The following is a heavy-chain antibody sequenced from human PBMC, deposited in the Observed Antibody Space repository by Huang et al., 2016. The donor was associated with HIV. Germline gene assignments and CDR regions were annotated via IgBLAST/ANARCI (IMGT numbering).Heavy chain of an antibody. CDR3: ARAFPSGALDY. CDR1: GASLNKFY. Sequence: QVRLQESGPGLVRPSETLSLTCNVSGASLNKFYWNWIRQSPGKGLEWIGYLSYTGSTTYNHSLKSRVTIFQDTSKNQCSLKLTSVTAADTAVYYCARAFPSGALDYWGQGTLVTVSS. CDR2: LSYTGST. J-gene: IGHJ4*02. V-gene: IGHV4-59*01.